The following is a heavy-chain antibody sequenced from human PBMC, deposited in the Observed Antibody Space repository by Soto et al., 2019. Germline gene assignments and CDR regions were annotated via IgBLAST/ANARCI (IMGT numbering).Heavy chain of an antibody. CDR3: AIGGLGYCSGGSCPADAFDI. CDR1: GYTFTSYG. D-gene: IGHD2-15*01. J-gene: IGHJ3*02. V-gene: IGHV1-18*01. Sequence: GASVKVSCKASGYTFTSYGISWVRQAPGQGLEWMGWISAYNGNTNYAQKLQGRVTMTTDTSTSTAYMELRSLRSDDTAVYYCAIGGLGYCSGGSCPADAFDIWGQGTMVTVSS. CDR2: ISAYNGNT.